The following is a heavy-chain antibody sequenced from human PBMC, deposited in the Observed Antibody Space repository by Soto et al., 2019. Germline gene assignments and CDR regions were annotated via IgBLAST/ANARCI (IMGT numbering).Heavy chain of an antibody. D-gene: IGHD1-26*01. CDR3: ARVGSGVGASDY. Sequence: QVQLVESGGGVVQPGRSLRLSCAASGFTFSSYGMHWVRQAPGKGLEWVAVIWYDGSNKYYADSVKGRFTISRDNSKNTLYLQMNSRSAGDRAVYYCARVGSGVGASDYWGQGTLVTVSS. V-gene: IGHV3-33*01. J-gene: IGHJ4*02. CDR1: GFTFSSYG. CDR2: IWYDGSNK.